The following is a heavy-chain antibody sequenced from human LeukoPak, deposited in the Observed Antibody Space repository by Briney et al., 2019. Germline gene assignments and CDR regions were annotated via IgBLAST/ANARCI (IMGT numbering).Heavy chain of an antibody. CDR3: ATYINWVAGDV. V-gene: IGHV3-11*04. CDR1: GFTFSDYN. J-gene: IGHJ6*02. CDR2: ITNGGSTI. D-gene: IGHD1-1*01. Sequence: PGGSLRLSCAASGFTFSDYNMNWVRQAPGKGLEWVSYITNGGSTIHHADSVKGRFTISRDNAKKTLYLQMNSLRAEDTAIYHCATYINWVAGDVWGQGTTVIVSS.